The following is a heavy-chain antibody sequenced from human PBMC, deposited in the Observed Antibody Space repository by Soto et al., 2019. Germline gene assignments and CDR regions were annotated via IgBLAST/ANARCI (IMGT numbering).Heavy chain of an antibody. CDR3: ARDGSGGRYYYYGMDV. D-gene: IGHD6-19*01. Sequence: QVQLVQSGAEVKKPGASVKVSCKASGYTFTSYGISWVRQAPGQGLEWMGWISAYNGNTNYAQKLQGRVTMTTDTSTSTAYTELRSLRSDATAVYYCARDGSGGRYYYYGMDVWGQGTTVTVSS. CDR2: ISAYNGNT. CDR1: GYTFTSYG. V-gene: IGHV1-18*04. J-gene: IGHJ6*02.